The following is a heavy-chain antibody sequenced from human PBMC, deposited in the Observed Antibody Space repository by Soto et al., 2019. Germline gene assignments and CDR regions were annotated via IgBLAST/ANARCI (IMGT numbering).Heavy chain of an antibody. CDR1: GFTFSSYA. V-gene: IGHV3-23*01. CDR2: ISGSGGST. J-gene: IGHJ4*02. D-gene: IGHD6-13*01. Sequence: EVQLLESGGGLVQPGGSLRLSCAASGFTFSSYAMSWVRQAPGKGLEWVSAISGSGGSTYYADSAKGRFTISRDNSKNTLYLQMNSLRAEDTAVYYCAKSFSRYSSSWRNWGQGTLVTVSS. CDR3: AKSFSRYSSSWRN.